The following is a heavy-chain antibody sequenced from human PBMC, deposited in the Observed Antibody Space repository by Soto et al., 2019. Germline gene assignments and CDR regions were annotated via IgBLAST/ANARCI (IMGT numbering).Heavy chain of an antibody. J-gene: IGHJ4*02. V-gene: IGHV1-69*13. D-gene: IGHD1-20*01. Sequence: ASVKVSCKASGGTFSSYAISWVRQAPGQGLEWMGGIIPIFGTANYAQKFQGRVTITADESTSTAYMELSSLRSEDTAVYYCARVITGTPQGSAHFDYWGQGTLVTGSS. CDR1: GGTFSSYA. CDR2: IIPIFGTA. CDR3: ARVITGTPQGSAHFDY.